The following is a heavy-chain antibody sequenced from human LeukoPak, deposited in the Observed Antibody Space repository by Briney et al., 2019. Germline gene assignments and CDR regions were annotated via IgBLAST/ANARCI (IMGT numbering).Heavy chain of an antibody. Sequence: SETLSLTCTVSGGSISSYHWSWIRQPPGKGPEWIGYIYYSGSTNYNPSLKSRVTISVDTSKNQFSLKLSSVTAADTAVYYCARGGGARYCSGGSCHSVFDYWGQGTLVTVSS. CDR3: ARGGGARYCSGGSCHSVFDY. V-gene: IGHV4-59*01. CDR1: GGSISSYH. D-gene: IGHD2-15*01. J-gene: IGHJ4*02. CDR2: IYYSGST.